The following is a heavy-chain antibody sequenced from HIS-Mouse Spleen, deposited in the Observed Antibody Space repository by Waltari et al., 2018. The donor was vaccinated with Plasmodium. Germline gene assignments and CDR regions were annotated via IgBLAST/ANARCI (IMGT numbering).Heavy chain of an antibody. Sequence: EVQLVESGGGLVQPGGSLRLSCAASGFTFSSYWMHWVRQAQGKGLVWVSRINRDGSSTRYADSVKGRFTISRDNAKNTLYLQMNSLRAEDTAVYYCARTIAVVGTGDALDIWGQGTMVTVSS. CDR1: GFTFSSYW. D-gene: IGHD6-13*01. J-gene: IGHJ3*02. V-gene: IGHV3-74*01. CDR2: INRDGSST. CDR3: ARTIAVVGTGDALDI.